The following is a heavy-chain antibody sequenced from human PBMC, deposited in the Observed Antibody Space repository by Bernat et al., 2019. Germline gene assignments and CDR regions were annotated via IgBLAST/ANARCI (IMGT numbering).Heavy chain of an antibody. Sequence: QLQLQESGPGLVKASETLSLTCTVSGGSISSSSYYWGWIRQPPGKGLEWIGSIYYSGSTYYNPSLKSRVTISVDTSKNQFSLKLSSVTAADTAVYYCARQAYYDFWSGYYGDYYYGMDVWGQGTTVTVSS. CDR1: GGSISSSSYY. J-gene: IGHJ6*02. CDR2: IYYSGST. D-gene: IGHD3-3*01. V-gene: IGHV4-39*01. CDR3: ARQAYYDFWSGYYGDYYYGMDV.